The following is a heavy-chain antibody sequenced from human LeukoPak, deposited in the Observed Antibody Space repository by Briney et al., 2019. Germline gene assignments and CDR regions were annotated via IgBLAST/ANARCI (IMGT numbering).Heavy chain of an antibody. CDR3: ARDKDWGANDY. Sequence: GGSLRLSCAASGFTFSAYWMSWVRQAPGKGLEWVANIKQDGSETYYVDSVKGRSTISRDNAKNSLYLQMNSLRAEDTAVYYCARDKDWGANDYWGQGTLVTVSS. J-gene: IGHJ4*02. V-gene: IGHV3-7*03. CDR1: GFTFSAYW. CDR2: IKQDGSET. D-gene: IGHD3/OR15-3a*01.